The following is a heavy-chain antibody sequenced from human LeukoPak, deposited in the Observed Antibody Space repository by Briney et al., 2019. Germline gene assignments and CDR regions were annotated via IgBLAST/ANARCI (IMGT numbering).Heavy chain of an antibody. CDR1: GFTFGDYA. CDR2: IRSKAYGGTT. Sequence: GGSLRLSCTASGFTFGDYAMSWVRQAPGKGLEWVGFIRSKAYGGTTEYAASVKGRFTISRDDSKSIAYLQMNSLKTEDTAVYYCTRDGSSGSSYYYYYMDVWGKGTTVTVSS. CDR3: TRDGSSGSSYYYYYMDV. V-gene: IGHV3-49*04. J-gene: IGHJ6*03. D-gene: IGHD1-26*01.